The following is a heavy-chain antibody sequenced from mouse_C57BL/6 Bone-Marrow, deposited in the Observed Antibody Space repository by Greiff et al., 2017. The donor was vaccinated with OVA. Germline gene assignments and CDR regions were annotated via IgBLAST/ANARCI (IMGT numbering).Heavy chain of an antibody. J-gene: IGHJ4*01. CDR3: ARWGIWLRGVDY. D-gene: IGHD2-2*01. Sequence: EVKLQESGPELVKPGASVKIPCKASGYTFTDYNMDWVKQSHGKSLEWIGDINPNNGGTIYNQKFKGKATLTVDKSSSTAYMELRSLTSEDTAVYYCARWGIWLRGVDYWGQGTSVTVSS. V-gene: IGHV1-18*01. CDR2: INPNNGGT. CDR1: GYTFTDYN.